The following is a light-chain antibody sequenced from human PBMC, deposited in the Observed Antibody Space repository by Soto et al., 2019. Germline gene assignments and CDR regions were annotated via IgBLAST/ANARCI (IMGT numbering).Light chain of an antibody. CDR3: QQFGSSPIT. CDR1: QSVSTS. CDR2: DAS. V-gene: IGKV3-11*01. Sequence: IVLTQSPVTLAVSPGESAVLSCRASQSVSTSLAWYQHKPGQAPRLFIYDASKRAPGIPARFTGSGSGAHFTLTISSLEPEDIAVYFCQQFGSSPITFGQGTRLEIK. J-gene: IGKJ5*01.